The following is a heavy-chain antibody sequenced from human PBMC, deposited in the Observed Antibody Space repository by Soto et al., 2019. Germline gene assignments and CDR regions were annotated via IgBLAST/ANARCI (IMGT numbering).Heavy chain of an antibody. CDR2: ISCDGSNK. CDR3: ARDQEGIGLYYFDY. Sequence: GGSLRLSCAASGFTFSSYAMHWVRQAPGKGLEWVAVISCDGSNKYYADSVKGRFTISRDNSKNTLYLQMNSLRAEDTAVYDCARDQEGIGLYYFDYWGQGTLVTVSS. D-gene: IGHD3-10*01. J-gene: IGHJ4*02. CDR1: GFTFSSYA. V-gene: IGHV3-30*04.